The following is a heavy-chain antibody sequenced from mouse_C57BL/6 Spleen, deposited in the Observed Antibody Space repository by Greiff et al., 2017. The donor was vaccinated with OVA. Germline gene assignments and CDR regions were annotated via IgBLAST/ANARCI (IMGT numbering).Heavy chain of an antibody. D-gene: IGHD1-3*01. Sequence: EVKLVESGGGLVQPKGSLKLSCAASGFSFNTYAMNWVRQAPGKGLEWVARIRSKSNNYATYYADSVKDRFTISRDDSESMLYLQMNNLKTEDTAMYYCVRHGVAFDYWGQGTTLTVSS. V-gene: IGHV10-1*01. CDR2: IRSKSNNYAT. J-gene: IGHJ2*01. CDR1: GFSFNTYA. CDR3: VRHGVAFDY.